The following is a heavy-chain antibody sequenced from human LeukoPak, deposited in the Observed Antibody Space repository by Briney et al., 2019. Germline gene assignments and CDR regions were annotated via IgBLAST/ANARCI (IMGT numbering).Heavy chain of an antibody. D-gene: IGHD4-17*01. CDR3: TRHDYGDYGSNVGFDI. J-gene: IGHJ3*02. CDR1: GFTFGDYA. CDR2: IRSKAYGGTT. Sequence: GGSLRLSCTASGFTFGDYAMSWVRQAPGKGLEWVGFIRSKAYGGTTEYAASVKGRFTISRDDSKSIAYLQMNSLKTEDTAVYYCTRHDYGDYGSNVGFDIWGQGTMVTVSS. V-gene: IGHV3-49*04.